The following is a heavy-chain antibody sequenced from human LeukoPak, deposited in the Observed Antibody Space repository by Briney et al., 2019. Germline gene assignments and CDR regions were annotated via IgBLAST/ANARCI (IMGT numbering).Heavy chain of an antibody. J-gene: IGHJ6*03. V-gene: IGHV4-39*07. CDR3: ARGRITMVRGVIRVGNYMDV. CDR1: GGSISSSSYY. Sequence: SETLSLTCTVSGGSISSSSYYWGWIRQPPGKGLEWTGSIYYSGSTDYNPSLKSRVTISVDTSKNQFSLKLSSVTAADTAVYYCARGRITMVRGVIRVGNYMDVWGKGTTVTVSS. D-gene: IGHD3-10*01. CDR2: IYYSGST.